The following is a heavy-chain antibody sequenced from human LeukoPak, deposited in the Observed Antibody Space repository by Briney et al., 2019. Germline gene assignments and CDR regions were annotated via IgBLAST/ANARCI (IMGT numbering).Heavy chain of an antibody. CDR2: LYPGDSDI. J-gene: IGHJ4*02. CDR1: GYSFTSYW. Sequence: GDSLKIYCKGSGYSFTSYWIGWVRQMPGKGLEWMGILYPGDSDIRYSPSFQGQVTISADKSLSTAYLQWSSLKASDTAMYYCARRGGLYYFDYWGQGTLVTVSS. CDR3: ARRGGLYYFDY. D-gene: IGHD3-16*01. V-gene: IGHV5-51*01.